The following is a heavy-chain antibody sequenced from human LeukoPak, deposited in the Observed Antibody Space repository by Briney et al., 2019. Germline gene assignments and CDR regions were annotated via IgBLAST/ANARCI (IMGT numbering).Heavy chain of an antibody. Sequence: TSSETLSLTCAVYGGSFSGYYWSWIRQPPGKGLEWIGEINHSGSTNYNPSLKSRVTISVDTSKNQFSLKLSSVTAADTAVYYCARGRISSNGYDSSGYYSTPFDYWGQGTLVTVSS. CDR1: GGSFSGYY. J-gene: IGHJ4*02. CDR2: INHSGST. D-gene: IGHD3-22*01. V-gene: IGHV4-34*01. CDR3: ARGRISSNGYDSSGYYSTPFDY.